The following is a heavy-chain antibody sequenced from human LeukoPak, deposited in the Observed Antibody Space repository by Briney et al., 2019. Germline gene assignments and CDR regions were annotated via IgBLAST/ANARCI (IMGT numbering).Heavy chain of an antibody. D-gene: IGHD1-1*01. J-gene: IGHJ6*02. CDR3: AMNSGSYNWNDVYYYGMDV. Sequence: GASVKVSCKASGYTFTGYYMHWVRQAPGQGLEWMGWINPNSGGTNYAQKFQGRVTMTRDTSISTAYMELSRLRSDDTAVYYCAMNSGSYNWNDVYYYGMDVWGQGTTVTVSS. V-gene: IGHV1-2*02. CDR2: INPNSGGT. CDR1: GYTFTGYY.